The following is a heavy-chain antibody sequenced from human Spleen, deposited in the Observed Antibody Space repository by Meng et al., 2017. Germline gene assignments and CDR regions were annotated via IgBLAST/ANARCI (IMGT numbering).Heavy chain of an antibody. CDR1: GGTFSSST. J-gene: IGHJ3*02. D-gene: IGHD3-16*01. V-gene: IGHV1-69*02. Sequence: SVKVSCKASGGTFSSSTISWVRQAPGQGLEWMGRIIPILGIANYAQKFQGRVTITANKPTSTAYMELSSLRSEDKAVYYCATPGHVMITIGKDYDAFDIWGQGTMVTVSS. CDR3: ATPGHVMITIGKDYDAFDI. CDR2: IIPILGIA.